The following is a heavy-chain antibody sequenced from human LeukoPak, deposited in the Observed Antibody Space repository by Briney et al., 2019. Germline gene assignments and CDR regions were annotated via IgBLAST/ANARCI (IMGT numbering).Heavy chain of an antibody. J-gene: IGHJ4*02. CDR1: GFTFSSYA. CDR2: ISGSGGST. CDR3: ARDEVGAGNTYVKFDY. Sequence: GGSLRLSCVASGFTFSSYAMSWVRQAPGKGLEWVSGISGSGGSTDYADSVKGRFTISRDNSKNTLYLQMNSLRAEDTAIYYCARDEVGAGNTYVKFDYWGQGTLVTVSS. D-gene: IGHD5-18*01. V-gene: IGHV3-23*01.